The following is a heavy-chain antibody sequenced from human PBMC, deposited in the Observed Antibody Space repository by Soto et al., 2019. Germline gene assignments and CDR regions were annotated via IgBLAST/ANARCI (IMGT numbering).Heavy chain of an antibody. CDR1: GGSFSGYY. CDR3: ARETYYYDSSGSSTYYFDY. J-gene: IGHJ4*02. D-gene: IGHD3-22*01. CDR2: INHSGST. V-gene: IGHV4-34*01. Sequence: PSETLSLTCAVYGGSFSGYYWSWIRQPPGKGLEWIGEINHSGSTNYNPSLKSRVTISVDTSKNQFSLKLSSVTAADTAVYYCARETYYYDSSGSSTYYFDYWGQGTLVTV.